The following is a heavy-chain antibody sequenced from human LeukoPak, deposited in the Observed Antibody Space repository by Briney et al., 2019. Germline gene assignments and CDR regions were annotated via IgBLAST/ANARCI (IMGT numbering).Heavy chain of an antibody. CDR1: GFTFSTYW. CDR3: ANGDGFDY. D-gene: IGHD5-24*01. J-gene: IGHJ4*02. V-gene: IGHV3-7*01. Sequence: PGGSLRLSCATSGFTFSTYWMGWVRQAPGKGLEWVANIKQDGSEKYYVGSVMGRFTISRDNAKNSLYLQMNSLRAEDTAVYYCANGDGFDYWGQGTLVTVSS. CDR2: IKQDGSEK.